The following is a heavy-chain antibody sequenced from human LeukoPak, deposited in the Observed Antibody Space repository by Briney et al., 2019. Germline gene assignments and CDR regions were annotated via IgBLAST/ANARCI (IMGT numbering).Heavy chain of an antibody. CDR1: GYTFTGYY. CDR2: INPNSGGT. Sequence: ASVKVSCKASGYTFTGYYMHWVRQAPGQGLEWMGWINPNSGGTNYAQKFQGRVTMTRDTSISTAYMELSRLRSDDTAVYYCAKGGRRDYDSSGYYGYYYYYMDVWGKGTTVTVSS. J-gene: IGHJ6*03. V-gene: IGHV1-2*02. D-gene: IGHD3-22*01. CDR3: AKGGRRDYDSSGYYGYYYYYMDV.